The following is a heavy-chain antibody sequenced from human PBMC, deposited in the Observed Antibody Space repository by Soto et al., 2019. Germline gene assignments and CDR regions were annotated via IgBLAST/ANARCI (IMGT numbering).Heavy chain of an antibody. CDR3: ANHGGFDF. V-gene: IGHV3-23*01. CDR1: GFTFSSSG. Sequence: EGQLLQSGGGLVQPGESLRLSCAASGFTFSSSGMSWVRQAPGKGLEWVSSISIRGDYRYYADSVKGRFTISRDNSKNTQYLQMSSLTAEDTALYYCANHGGFDFWGQGTMVAVSS. CDR2: ISIRGDYR. J-gene: IGHJ3*01. D-gene: IGHD4-17*01.